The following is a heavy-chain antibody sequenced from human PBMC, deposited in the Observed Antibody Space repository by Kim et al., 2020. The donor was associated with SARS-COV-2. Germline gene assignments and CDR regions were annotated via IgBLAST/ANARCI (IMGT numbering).Heavy chain of an antibody. V-gene: IGHV4-30-2*01. CDR2: IYHSGST. CDR3: ARGVSSWSRVLFRVAARDAFDI. CDR1: GGSISSGGYS. D-gene: IGHD6-6*01. Sequence: SETLSLTCAVSGGSISSGGYSWSWIRQPPGKGLEWIGYIYHSGSTYYNPSLKSRVTISVDGSKNQFSLKLSSVTAADTAVYYCARGVSSWSRVLFRVAARDAFDIWGQGTMVTVSS. J-gene: IGHJ3*02.